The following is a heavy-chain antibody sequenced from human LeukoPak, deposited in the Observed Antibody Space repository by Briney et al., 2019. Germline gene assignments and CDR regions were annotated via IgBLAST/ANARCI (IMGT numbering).Heavy chain of an antibody. V-gene: IGHV4-39*07. CDR3: ARASPTTNKGAYGWFDP. D-gene: IGHD1-14*01. CDR2: IYYSGTT. J-gene: IGHJ5*02. Sequence: SETLSLTCTVSGGSISSSSYYWGWIRQPPGKGLEWIGNIYYSGTTYYNPSLKSRVTISIDTSKNQFSLKLSSVTAADTAVYYCARASPTTNKGAYGWFDPWGQGTLVTVSS. CDR1: GGSISSSSYY.